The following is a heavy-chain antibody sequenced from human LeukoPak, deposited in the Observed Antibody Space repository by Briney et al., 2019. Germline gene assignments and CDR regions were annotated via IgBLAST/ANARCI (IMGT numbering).Heavy chain of an antibody. J-gene: IGHJ3*02. CDR3: AKNGAGTGTTRGLDAFDI. V-gene: IGHV3-30*02. D-gene: IGHD1-7*01. CDR1: GFTFSSYG. Sequence: PGGSLRLSCAASGFTFSSYGMHWVRQAPGKGLEWVAFIRYDGSNKYYADSVKGRFTISRDNSKNTLYLQMNSLRAEDTAVYYCAKNGAGTGTTRGLDAFDIWGQGTMVTVSS. CDR2: IRYDGSNK.